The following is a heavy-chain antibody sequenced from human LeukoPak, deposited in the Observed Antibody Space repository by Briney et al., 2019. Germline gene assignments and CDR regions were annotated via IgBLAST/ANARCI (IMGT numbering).Heavy chain of an antibody. CDR3: ARDLSTTRTY. CDR1: GYTFTGYY. J-gene: IGHJ4*02. V-gene: IGHV1-2*02. D-gene: IGHD1-1*01. CDR2: INPNSGRT. Sequence: ASVKVSCKASGYTFTGYYMRWVRQAPGQGLEWMGWINPNSGRTNYAQKFQGRVTMTRDTSLSTAYMDLSRLRSDDTAVYYCARDLSTTRTYWGQGTLVTVSS.